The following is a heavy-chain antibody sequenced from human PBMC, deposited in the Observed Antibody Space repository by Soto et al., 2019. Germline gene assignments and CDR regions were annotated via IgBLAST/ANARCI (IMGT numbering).Heavy chain of an antibody. V-gene: IGHV4-59*01. CDR3: AVTRGGAHPHDI. J-gene: IGHJ3*02. D-gene: IGHD2-21*02. Sequence: SETLSLTCNSSGGPLSSFYYSWIRQAPGRGLEWIGYIYYTGSTNYNPSLKSRVTMSVDTSKNQFSLKLTSVTAAGTAVYFCAVTRGGAHPHDIWGQGTMVTVSS. CDR2: IYYTGST. CDR1: GGPLSSFY.